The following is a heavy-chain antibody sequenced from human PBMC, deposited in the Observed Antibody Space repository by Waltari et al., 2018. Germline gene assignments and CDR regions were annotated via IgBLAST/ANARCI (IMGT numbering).Heavy chain of an antibody. CDR3: ARSSEPYCSGGSCYLDY. J-gene: IGHJ4*02. D-gene: IGHD2-15*01. CDR1: GYSFTSYW. CDR2: IYPGDSDT. V-gene: IGHV5-51*03. Sequence: EVQLVQSGAEVKKPGESLKISCKGSGYSFTSYWTGWGRQMPGKGLEWMGIIYPGDSDTRYSPSFQGQVTISADKSISTAYLQWSSLKASDTAMYYCARSSEPYCSGGSCYLDYWGQGTLVTVSS.